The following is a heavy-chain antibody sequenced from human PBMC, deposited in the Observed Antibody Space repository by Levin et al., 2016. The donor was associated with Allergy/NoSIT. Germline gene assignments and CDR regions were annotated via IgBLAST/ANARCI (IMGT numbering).Heavy chain of an antibody. D-gene: IGHD4-23*01. CDR3: ARGPDYGGNGDYFDY. J-gene: IGHJ4*02. Sequence: GGSLRLSCAASGFTFSSYAMHWVRQAPGKGLEWVAVISYDGSNKYCADSVKGRFTISRDNSKNTLYLQMNSLRAEDTAVYYCARGPDYGGNGDYFDYWGQGTLVTVSS. CDR2: ISYDGSNK. V-gene: IGHV3-30-3*01. CDR1: GFTFSSYA.